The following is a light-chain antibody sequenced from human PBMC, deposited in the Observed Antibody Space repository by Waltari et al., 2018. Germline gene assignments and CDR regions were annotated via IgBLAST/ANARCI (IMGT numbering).Light chain of an antibody. J-gene: IGLJ2*01. Sequence: SSELTQDPAVSVAMGQTVRITCQGDSLRSYYASWYQQRPGQAPILVIYDKNNRPSGVPDGFADSSSHNTGSLTITGAQAEDEASYCCHSRDASGVAGSVGGGTKLTVL. CDR3: HSRDASGVAGS. CDR2: DKN. CDR1: SLRSYY. V-gene: IGLV3-19*01.